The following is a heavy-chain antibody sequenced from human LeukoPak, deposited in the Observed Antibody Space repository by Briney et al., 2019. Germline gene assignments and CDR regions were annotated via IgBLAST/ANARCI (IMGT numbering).Heavy chain of an antibody. CDR2: ISSSSSYI. Sequence: PGGSLRLSCAASGFTFSSYSMNWVRQAPGKGLEWVSSISSSSSYIYYADSVKGRFTISRDNAKNSLYMQMNRMRAEDTAVYYCERCSVPADDYWGQGTLVTVSS. CDR3: ERCSVPADDY. D-gene: IGHD2-2*01. CDR1: GFTFSSYS. V-gene: IGHV3-21*01. J-gene: IGHJ4*02.